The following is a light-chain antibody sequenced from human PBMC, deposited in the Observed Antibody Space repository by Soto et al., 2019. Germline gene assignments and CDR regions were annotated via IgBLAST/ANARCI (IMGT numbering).Light chain of an antibody. CDR3: QQYGSSLFT. V-gene: IGKV3-20*01. CDR2: GAS. CDR1: QSVSSSY. J-gene: IGKJ3*01. Sequence: IVLTHSPGTLSLSPGERATLSCRASQSVSSSYLAWYQQKPGQAPRLLVYGASSRATGIPDRFSGSGSGTDFTLTISRLEPEDFAVYYCQQYGSSLFTFGPGTKVDIK.